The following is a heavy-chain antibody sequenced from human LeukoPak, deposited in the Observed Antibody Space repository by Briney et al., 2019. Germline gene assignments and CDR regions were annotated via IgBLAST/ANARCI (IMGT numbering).Heavy chain of an antibody. Sequence: NPGGSLRLSCAASGFTFSSYSMNWVRQAPGKGLEWVSSISSSSSYIYYADSVKGRFTIFRDNAKDSVYLQMNSLRAEDSATYYCVREGFYFFDFWGQGTLVTVSS. V-gene: IGHV3-21*01. CDR1: GFTFSSYS. CDR2: ISSSSSYI. J-gene: IGHJ4*01. CDR3: VREGFYFFDF.